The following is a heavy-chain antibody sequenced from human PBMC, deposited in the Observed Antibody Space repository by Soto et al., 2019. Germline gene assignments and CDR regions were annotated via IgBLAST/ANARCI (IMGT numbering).Heavy chain of an antibody. V-gene: IGHV2-26*01. CDR3: ARRLERDVVVVAATVYDY. D-gene: IGHD2-15*01. Sequence: QVTLKESGPVLVKPTETLTLTCTVSGFSLSNARMGVSWIRQPPGKALEWLAHIFSNDEKSYSTSLKSRLTISKDTANSQVVLSRTNMDPVATATYYCARRLERDVVVVAATVYDYWGQGTLVTVSS. CDR1: GFSLSNARMG. CDR2: IFSNDEK. J-gene: IGHJ4*02.